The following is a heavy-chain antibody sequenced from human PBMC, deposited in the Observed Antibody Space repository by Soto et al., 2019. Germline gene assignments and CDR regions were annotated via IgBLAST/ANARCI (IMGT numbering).Heavy chain of an antibody. J-gene: IGHJ5*02. CDR2: MNPNSGNT. D-gene: IGHD3-9*01. CDR1: GYTFTSYD. V-gene: IGHV1-8*01. CDR3: ARAPRDDWSVLGSNWFDP. Sequence: QVQLVQSGAEVKKPGASVKVSCKASGYTFTSYDINWVRQATGQGLEWMGWMNPNSGNTGYAQKVQGRVTMTRNTSISTAYMELSSLRSEDTAVYYCARAPRDDWSVLGSNWFDPSGQGTLVTVSS.